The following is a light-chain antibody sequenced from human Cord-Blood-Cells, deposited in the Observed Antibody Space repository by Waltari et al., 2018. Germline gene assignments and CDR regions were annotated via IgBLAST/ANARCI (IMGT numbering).Light chain of an antibody. CDR1: SSDVGGYNY. CDR2: DVS. V-gene: IGLV2-11*01. Sequence: QSALTQPRSVSGSPGQSVTISCTGTSSDVGGYNYVSWYQQHPGKAPKLMIYDVSKRPPGVPDRFSGSKSGNTASLTISGLQAEDEADYYCCSYAGSYNWVFGGGTKLTVL. J-gene: IGLJ3*02. CDR3: CSYAGSYNWV.